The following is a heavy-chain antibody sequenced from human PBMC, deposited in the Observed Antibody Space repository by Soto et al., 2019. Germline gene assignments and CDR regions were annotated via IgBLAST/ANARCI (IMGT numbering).Heavy chain of an antibody. Sequence: GESLNISCNGSGYSFTKYWIGWVRQMPGKGLEWMAIIYPDESDTRYSPSFQGQVTISADKSISTAYLQWSSLEASDTAMYYCVRMGFSGGGYLSYYYYGMDIWGKGTTVTVSS. D-gene: IGHD5-12*01. J-gene: IGHJ6*04. CDR2: IYPDESDT. CDR1: GYSFTKYW. CDR3: VRMGFSGGGYLSYYYYGMDI. V-gene: IGHV5-51*01.